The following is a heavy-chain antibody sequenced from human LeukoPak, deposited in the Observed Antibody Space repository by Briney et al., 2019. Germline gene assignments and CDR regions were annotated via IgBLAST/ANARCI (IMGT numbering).Heavy chain of an antibody. Sequence: GGSLRLSCAASGFTFSSYTMNWVRQAPGKGLEWVSSISSSGSYLYYAASVKGRFTISRDIAKNSLYLQMDTLRVEDTALYYCARDGSSGWPNPLAYWGQGTLVTVSS. J-gene: IGHJ4*02. CDR1: GFTFSSYT. CDR3: ARDGSSGWPNPLAY. V-gene: IGHV3-21*01. D-gene: IGHD6-19*01. CDR2: ISSSGSYL.